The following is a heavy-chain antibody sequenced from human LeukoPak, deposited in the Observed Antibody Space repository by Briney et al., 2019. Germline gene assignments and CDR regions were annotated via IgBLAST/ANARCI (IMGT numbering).Heavy chain of an antibody. D-gene: IGHD6-19*01. Sequence: GASVKVSCKASGGTFSSYAISWVRQAPGQGLEWMGRIIPILGIANYAQKFQGRVTITADKSTSTAYMELSSLRSEETAVYYCARDREWLGPIVPLEWFDPWGQGTLVTVSS. J-gene: IGHJ5*02. V-gene: IGHV1-69*04. CDR1: GGTFSSYA. CDR2: IIPILGIA. CDR3: ARDREWLGPIVPLEWFDP.